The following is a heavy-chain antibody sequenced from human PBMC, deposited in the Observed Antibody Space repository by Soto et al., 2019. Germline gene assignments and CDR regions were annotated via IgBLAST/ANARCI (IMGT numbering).Heavy chain of an antibody. CDR3: AAEKTVAHEDYYYYYMDV. Sequence: ASVKVSCKASGFTFTSSAMQWVRQARGQRLEWIGWIVVGSGNTNYAQKFQERVTITRDMSTSTAYMELSSLRSEDTAVYYCAAEKTVAHEDYYYYYMDVWGKGTTVTVSS. V-gene: IGHV1-58*02. D-gene: IGHD6-19*01. CDR1: GFTFTSSA. J-gene: IGHJ6*03. CDR2: IVVGSGNT.